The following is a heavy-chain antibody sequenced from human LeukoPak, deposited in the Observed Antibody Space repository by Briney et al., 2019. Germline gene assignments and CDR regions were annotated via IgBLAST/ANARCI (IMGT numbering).Heavy chain of an antibody. CDR1: GFTFSSYW. CDR2: IKQDGSEK. J-gene: IGHJ4*02. V-gene: IGHV3-7*01. CDR3: ARELGYCSGGSCYPYFDY. D-gene: IGHD2-15*01. Sequence: GGSLRLSCAASGFTFSSYWMSWVRQAPGKGLEWVANIKQDGSEKYYVDSVKGRFTISRDNAKNSLYLQMNSLRAEDTAVCYCARELGYCSGGSCYPYFDYWGQGTLVTVSS.